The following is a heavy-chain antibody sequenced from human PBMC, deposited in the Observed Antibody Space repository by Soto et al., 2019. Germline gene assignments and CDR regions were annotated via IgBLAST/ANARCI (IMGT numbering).Heavy chain of an antibody. J-gene: IGHJ4*02. V-gene: IGHV2-5*01. Sequence: SGPTLVNPTQTLTLTCTFSGFSLSSIGVAVGWIRQPPGKALEWLALLYWNDDRRYSPXLKIRLTITNNTSKDRVVLTMTNMDPAXTATYYCANSGSGPCCYYFDSRGQRNLVTVSS. D-gene: IGHD2-15*01. CDR1: GFSLSSIGVA. CDR3: ANSGSGPCCYYFDS. CDR2: LYWNDDR.